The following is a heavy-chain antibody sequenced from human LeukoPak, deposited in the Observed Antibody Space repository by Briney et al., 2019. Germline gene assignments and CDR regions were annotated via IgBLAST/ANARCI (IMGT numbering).Heavy chain of an antibody. D-gene: IGHD6-13*01. V-gene: IGHV4-59*08. CDR3: ARQVTAAAGTNWFDP. CDR2: IYYRGST. Sequence: SETLSLTCTVSGGSISSSYWSWIRQSPGKGLEWIGYIYYRGSTHHNPSLKSRVTMSVDTSKNQLSLKLNSVTAADTATYYCARQVTAAAGTNWFDPWGQGTLVTVSS. CDR1: GGSISSSY. J-gene: IGHJ5*02.